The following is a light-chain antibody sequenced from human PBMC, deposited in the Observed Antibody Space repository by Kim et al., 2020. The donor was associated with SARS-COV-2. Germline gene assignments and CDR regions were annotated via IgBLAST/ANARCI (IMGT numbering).Light chain of an antibody. Sequence: QSITISCTGTSSYIGAYNYVAWYQQHPGKVPKVMIYDVTKRPSGVSDRFSGSKSANTASLTISGLQAEDEADYYCTSYTTSTTWVLGGGTKLTVL. V-gene: IGLV2-14*03. J-gene: IGLJ3*02. CDR1: SSYIGAYNY. CDR3: TSYTTSTTWV. CDR2: DVT.